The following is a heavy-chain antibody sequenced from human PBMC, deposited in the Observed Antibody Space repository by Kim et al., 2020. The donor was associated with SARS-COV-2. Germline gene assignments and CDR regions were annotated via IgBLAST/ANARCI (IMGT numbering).Heavy chain of an antibody. J-gene: IGHJ3*02. CDR3: ARAERCKLELPAFDI. V-gene: IGHV4-30-2*05. Sequence: PSLKSRVNISVDTSKNQFSLKLSSVTAADTAVYYCARAERCKLELPAFDIWGQGTMVTVSS. D-gene: IGHD1-7*01.